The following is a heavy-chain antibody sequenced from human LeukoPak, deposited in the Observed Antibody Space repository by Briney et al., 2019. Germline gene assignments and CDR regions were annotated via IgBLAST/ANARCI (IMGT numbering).Heavy chain of an antibody. V-gene: IGHV3-7*01. CDR3: ARPAGDSAWFES. J-gene: IGHJ5*01. D-gene: IGHD7-27*01. CDR2: IRQDGREK. Sequence: GGSLRLSCAGSGFIFSTYWMSWVRQAPGKGLEWVADIRQDGREKYYVDSVKGRFTISRDDAKYSLYLEMNSLRAEDTAVYYCARPAGDSAWFESWGQGTLVTVSS. CDR1: GFIFSTYW.